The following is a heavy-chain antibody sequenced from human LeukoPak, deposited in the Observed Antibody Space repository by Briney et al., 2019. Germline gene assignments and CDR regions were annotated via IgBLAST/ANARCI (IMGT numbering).Heavy chain of an antibody. CDR3: AREKVAGTFDS. V-gene: IGHV3-11*01. J-gene: IGHJ4*02. CDR2: IGGSDSIV. D-gene: IGHD6-19*01. CDR1: EFTVNDYY. Sequence: GGSLRLSCAVSEFTVNDYYMRWIRQAPAKGLEWVSDIGGSDSIVAYADSVKGRFSISRDFAKNSLYLQMNSLRAEDTAVYYCAREKVAGTFDSWGQGALVTVSS.